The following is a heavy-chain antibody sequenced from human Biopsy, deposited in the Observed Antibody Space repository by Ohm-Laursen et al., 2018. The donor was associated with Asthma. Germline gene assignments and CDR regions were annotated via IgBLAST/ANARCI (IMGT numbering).Heavy chain of an antibody. CDR1: GFSFSDYY. V-gene: IGHV3-11*01. CDR3: AGGGGGSQWGPFYFFGLDV. CDR2: ISRSGTTT. J-gene: IGHJ6*02. Sequence: SLRLSCSASGFSFSDYYMTWMRQAPGKGLEWVSSISRSGTTTYPAEFVMDRFTISRDNAQNSLFLQMDSLRPEDTAIYFCAGGGGGSQWGPFYFFGLDVWGQGTTVAVS. D-gene: IGHD1-26*01.